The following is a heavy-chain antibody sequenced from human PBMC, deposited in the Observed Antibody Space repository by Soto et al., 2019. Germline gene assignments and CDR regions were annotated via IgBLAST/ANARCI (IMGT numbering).Heavy chain of an antibody. CDR2: ISSSSSYI. CDR1: GFTFSSYS. Sequence: EVQLVESGGGLVKPGGSLRLSCAASGFTFSSYSMNWVRQAPGKGLEWVSSISSSSSYIYYADSVKGRFTISRDNAKNSLYLQMNSLXXXXXXVXXXXXXXXXXXXXXXXVRGVGWFDPWGQGTLVTVSS. V-gene: IGHV3-21*01. CDR3: XXXXXXXXXXXXXVRGVGWFDP. D-gene: IGHD3-10*01. J-gene: IGHJ5*02.